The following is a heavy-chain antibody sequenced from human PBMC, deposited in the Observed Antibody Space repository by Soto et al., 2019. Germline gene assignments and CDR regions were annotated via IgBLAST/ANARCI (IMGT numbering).Heavy chain of an antibody. CDR2: ISRTSDYI. D-gene: IGHD1-26*01. CDR3: RREEYDY. CDR1: GFTFNTYT. J-gene: IGHJ4*02. Sequence: PGGSLRLSCAASGFTFNTYTMSWVRQAPGRGLEWVASISRTSDYIFYVDSVKGRFTISRDNAQNSLYLQMSSLRAEDTAVYYCRREEYDYWGQGTLVPVSS. V-gene: IGHV3-21*01.